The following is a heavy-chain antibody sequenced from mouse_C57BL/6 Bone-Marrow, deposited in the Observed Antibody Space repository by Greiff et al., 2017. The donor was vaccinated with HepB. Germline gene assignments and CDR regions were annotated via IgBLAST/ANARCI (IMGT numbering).Heavy chain of an antibody. CDR1: GFTFSDYG. J-gene: IGHJ1*03. V-gene: IGHV5-17*01. Sequence: DVKLVESGGGLVKPGGSLKLSCAASGFTFSDYGMHWVRQAPEKGLEWVAYISSGSSTIYYADTVKGRFTITRDNAKNTLFLQMTSLRSEDTAMYYSARGPWYFDVWGTGTTVTVSS. CDR2: ISSGSSTI. CDR3: ARGPWYFDV.